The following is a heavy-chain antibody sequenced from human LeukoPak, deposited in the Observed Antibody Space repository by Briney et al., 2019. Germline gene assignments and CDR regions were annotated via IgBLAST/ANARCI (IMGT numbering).Heavy chain of an antibody. Sequence: SVKVSCKASVGTFSSYAISWVRQAPGQGLEWMGRIIPILGIANYAQKFQGRVTITADKSTSTAYMELSSLRSEDTAVYYCARSQLERRLDYWGQGTLVTVSS. J-gene: IGHJ4*02. D-gene: IGHD1-1*01. CDR3: ARSQLERRLDY. CDR2: IIPILGIA. V-gene: IGHV1-69*04. CDR1: VGTFSSYA.